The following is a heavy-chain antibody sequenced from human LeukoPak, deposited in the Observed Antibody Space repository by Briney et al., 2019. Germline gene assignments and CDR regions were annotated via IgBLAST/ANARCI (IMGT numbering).Heavy chain of an antibody. J-gene: IGHJ6*03. CDR2: ISSSSSYI. D-gene: IGHD2-2*01. CDR3: ASGYCSSTSCPYYYYYMDV. V-gene: IGHV3-11*06. Sequence: GGSLRLSCAASGFTFSDYYMSWIRQAPGKGLEWVSSISSSSSYIYYADSVKGRFTISRGNAKNSLYLQMNSLRAEDTAVYYCASGYCSSTSCPYYYYYMDVWGKGTTVTVSS. CDR1: GFTFSDYY.